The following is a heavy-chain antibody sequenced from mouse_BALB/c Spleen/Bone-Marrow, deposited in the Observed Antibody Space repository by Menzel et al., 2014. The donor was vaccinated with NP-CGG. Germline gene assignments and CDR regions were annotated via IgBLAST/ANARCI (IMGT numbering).Heavy chain of an antibody. Sequence: EVQLVESLGGLVRPGGSLKLSCATSGFTFSDFYMYWVRQTPARRLEWVAYISNGDGSTYYPDTVKGRFNISRDNAKNTLYLQMSRLKSEDTAMYYCTREIYGDAMDHWGQGASGTGSS. CDR1: GFTFSDFY. D-gene: IGHD1-1*01. J-gene: IGHJ4*01. CDR3: TREIYGDAMDH. V-gene: IGHV5-12*02. CDR2: ISNGDGST.